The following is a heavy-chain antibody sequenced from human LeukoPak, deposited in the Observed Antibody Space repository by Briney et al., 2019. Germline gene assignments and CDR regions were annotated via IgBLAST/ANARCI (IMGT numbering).Heavy chain of an antibody. J-gene: IGHJ6*02. CDR3: ARDRRYYDSSGTVYYDGMDV. D-gene: IGHD3-22*01. V-gene: IGHV4-59*01. CDR2: IYYSGGT. CDR1: GGSISSYY. Sequence: SETLSLTCTVSGGSISSYYWSWLRQPPGKGLEWIGYIYYSGGTNYNPSLKSRVTISVDTSKNQFSLKLSSVTAADTAVYYCARDRRYYDSSGTVYYDGMDVWGQGTTVTVSS.